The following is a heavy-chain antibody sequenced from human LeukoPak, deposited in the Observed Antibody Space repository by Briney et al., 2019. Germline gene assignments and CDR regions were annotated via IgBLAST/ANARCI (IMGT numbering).Heavy chain of an antibody. V-gene: IGHV1-2*02. CDR2: INPNSGGT. J-gene: IGHJ4*02. CDR1: GYTFTGYY. D-gene: IGHD6-19*01. CDR3: ARDPVAGNPLFDY. Sequence: GASVKVSCKASGYTFTGYYMHWMRQAPGQGLEWMGWINPNSGGTNYAQKFQGRVTMTRDTSISTAYMELSRLRSDDTAVYYCARDPVAGNPLFDYWGQGTLVTVSS.